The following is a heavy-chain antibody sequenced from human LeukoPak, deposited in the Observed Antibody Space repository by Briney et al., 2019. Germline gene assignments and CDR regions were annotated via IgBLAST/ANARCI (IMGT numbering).Heavy chain of an antibody. D-gene: IGHD4-17*01. Sequence: GESLKISCKGSGYSFTSYWISWVRQMPGKGLEWMGRIDPSDSYTNYSPSFQGHVTISADKSIKTAYLQWSSLKASDTAMYYCASSTAVTTHYFDFWGQGTLVTVSS. J-gene: IGHJ4*02. CDR2: IDPSDSYT. V-gene: IGHV5-10-1*01. CDR3: ASSTAVTTHYFDF. CDR1: GYSFTSYW.